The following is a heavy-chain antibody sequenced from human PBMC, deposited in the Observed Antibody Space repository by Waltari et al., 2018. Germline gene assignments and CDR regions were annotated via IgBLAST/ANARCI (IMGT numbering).Heavy chain of an antibody. CDR3: ARDYQYANDC. V-gene: IGHV3-66*01. J-gene: IGHJ4*02. Sequence: DVQLVESGGRLVQPGGSLSLSCAASGFKVRTYYINWVRQSPGKGLEGVSVIYTGGSAYHADSVKGRFTVSRDISKNTLYLHMDSLRADDTAVYYCARDYQYANDCWGQGTLVTVSS. CDR1: GFKVRTYY. CDR2: IYTGGSA.